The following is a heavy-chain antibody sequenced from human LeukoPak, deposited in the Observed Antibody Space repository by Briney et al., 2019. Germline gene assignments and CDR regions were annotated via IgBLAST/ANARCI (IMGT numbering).Heavy chain of an antibody. V-gene: IGHV1-69*13. J-gene: IGHJ3*02. D-gene: IGHD3-3*01. CDR2: IIPIFGTA. CDR1: GGTFSSYA. CDR3: ARALEYRITIFGVADYAFDI. Sequence: SVKVSCKASGGTFSSYAISWVRQAPGQGLEWMGGIIPIFGTANYAQKFQGRVTITADESTSTAYMELSSLRSEDTAVYYCARALEYRITIFGVADYAFDIWGQGTMVTVPS.